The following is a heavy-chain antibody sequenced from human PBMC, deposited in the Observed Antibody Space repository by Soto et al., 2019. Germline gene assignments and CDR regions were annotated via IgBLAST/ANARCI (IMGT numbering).Heavy chain of an antibody. CDR2: ISSDGSNK. J-gene: IGHJ4*02. D-gene: IGHD6-19*01. CDR1: GFTFSSYV. V-gene: IGHV3-30*18. Sequence: GGSLRLSCAASGFTFSSYVMHWVRQAPGKGLEWVAVISSDGSNKYYADSVKGRFTISRDNSKNTLYLQMNSLTAEDTAVFYCAKEAVALDYWGQGTLVTAPQ. CDR3: AKEAVALDY.